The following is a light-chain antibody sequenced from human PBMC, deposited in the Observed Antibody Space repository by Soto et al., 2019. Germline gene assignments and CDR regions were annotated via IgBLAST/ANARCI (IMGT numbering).Light chain of an antibody. CDR3: QQYSAWPLT. CDR1: QSVSSN. Sequence: EVVMTQSPATLSVSPGERATLSCRVSQSVSSNFLAWYQQKPGQAPRLLIYGVSIRATGIPARFSGSGSGTEFILTISSLQSEDFAVYYGQQYSAWPLTFGGGTKVEI. J-gene: IGKJ4*01. CDR2: GVS. V-gene: IGKV3-15*01.